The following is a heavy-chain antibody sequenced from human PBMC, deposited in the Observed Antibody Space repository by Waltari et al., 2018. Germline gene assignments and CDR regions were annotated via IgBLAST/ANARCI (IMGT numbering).Heavy chain of an antibody. D-gene: IGHD6-13*01. J-gene: IGHJ4*02. Sequence: QVQLQQWGAGLLKPSETLSLTCAVYGGSFSGYFWSWIRQPPGKGLEWIGEINHSGRTNYNPSLKGRVTISVDTSKNQFSLKLSSVTAADTAVYYCARAPYYSSSWYYFDYWGQGTLVTVSS. CDR3: ARAPYYSSSWYYFDY. CDR1: GGSFSGYF. CDR2: INHSGRT. V-gene: IGHV4-34*01.